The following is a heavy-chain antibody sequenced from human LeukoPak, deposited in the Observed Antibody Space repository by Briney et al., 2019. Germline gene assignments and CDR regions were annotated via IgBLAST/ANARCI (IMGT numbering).Heavy chain of an antibody. CDR1: GGSISSGDYY. V-gene: IGHV4-30-4*01. Sequence: SQTLSLTRTVSGGSISSGDYYWSWIRQPPGKGLEWIGYIYYSGSTYYNPSLKSRVTISVDTSKNQFSLKLSSVTAADTAVYYCARDHYYDSSGYYYGMDVWGQGTTVTVSS. J-gene: IGHJ6*02. CDR3: ARDHYYDSSGYYYGMDV. D-gene: IGHD3-22*01. CDR2: IYYSGST.